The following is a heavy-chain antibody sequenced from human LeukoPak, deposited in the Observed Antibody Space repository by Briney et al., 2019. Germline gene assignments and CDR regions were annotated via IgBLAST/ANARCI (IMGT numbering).Heavy chain of an antibody. V-gene: IGHV3-21*01. D-gene: IGHD3-16*01. J-gene: IGHJ4*02. CDR2: INSDSRLM. CDR1: GFTFSSYS. CDR3: IRDLFDDYSLDY. Sequence: GESLRLSCAASGFTFSSYSMNWVRQAPGKGLEWVSSINSDSRLMYYAESVKGRFTISRDNARNSLYLQMNGLRAEDTAVYYCIRDLFDDYSLDYWGQGALVTVSS.